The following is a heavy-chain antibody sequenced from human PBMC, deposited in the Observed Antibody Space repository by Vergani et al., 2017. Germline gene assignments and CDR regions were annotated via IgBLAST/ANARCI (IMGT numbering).Heavy chain of an antibody. CDR1: GFTFNIYA. CDR3: AKALEGEWYDAFDI. V-gene: IGHV3-23*01. D-gene: IGHD3-3*01. Sequence: EVRLLESGGGLVQPGGSLRLSCAASGFTFNIYAMSWVRQAPGKGLEWVSTISGSGGSTYYADSVKGRFTISRDNSKNTLYLQMNSLRAEDTAVYYCAKALEGEWYDAFDIWGQGTMVTVSS. CDR2: ISGSGGST. J-gene: IGHJ3*02.